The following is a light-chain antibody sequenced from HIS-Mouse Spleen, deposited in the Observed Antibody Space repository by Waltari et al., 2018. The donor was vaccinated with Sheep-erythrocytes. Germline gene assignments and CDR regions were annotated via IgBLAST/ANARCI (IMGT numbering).Light chain of an antibody. Sequence: SYVLTQPPSVSVAPGKTARITCGGNNIGRKRWHWYQQKPGQAPVLVVYDDSDRPSGIPERFSGSNSGNTATLTISRVEAGDEADYYCQVWDSSSDHYVFGTGTKVTVL. J-gene: IGLJ1*01. CDR1: NIGRKR. CDR3: QVWDSSSDHYV. V-gene: IGLV3-21*03. CDR2: DDS.